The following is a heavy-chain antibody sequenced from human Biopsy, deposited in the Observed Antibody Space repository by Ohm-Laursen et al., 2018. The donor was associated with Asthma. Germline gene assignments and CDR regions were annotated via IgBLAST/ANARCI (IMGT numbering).Heavy chain of an antibody. Sequence: SETLSLTCAISGGSFTHYFWMWIRQPSGKGLEWIGEINYRGDTNYNPSLESRVSISVDTSTYHFSLRLNSVTAADTAVYYCVRGEEVAGTYFKDWDQGTLVTVSS. CDR2: INYRGDT. CDR3: VRGEEVAGTYFKD. J-gene: IGHJ1*01. D-gene: IGHD6-19*01. V-gene: IGHV4-34*01. CDR1: GGSFTHYF.